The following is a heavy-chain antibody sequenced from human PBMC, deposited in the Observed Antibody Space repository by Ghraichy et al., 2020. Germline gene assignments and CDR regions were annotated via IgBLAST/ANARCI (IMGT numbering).Heavy chain of an antibody. Sequence: WGSLRLSCAASGFTFSSYAMSWVRQAPGKGLEWVSAISGSGGSTYYADSVKGRFTISRDNSKNTLYLQMNSLRAEDTAVYYCAKDLPNLLGPRPLVAFDIWGQGTMVTVSS. J-gene: IGHJ3*02. CDR1: GFTFSSYA. CDR3: AKDLPNLLGPRPLVAFDI. V-gene: IGHV3-23*01. CDR2: ISGSGGST. D-gene: IGHD1-14*01.